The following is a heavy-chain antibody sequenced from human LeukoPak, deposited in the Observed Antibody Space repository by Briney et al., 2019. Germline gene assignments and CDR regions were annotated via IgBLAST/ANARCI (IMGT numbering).Heavy chain of an antibody. Sequence: GGSLRLSCAASGFTFSSYSMNWVRQAPGKGLEWVSSISSSSSYIYYADSVKGRFTISRDNAKNSLYLQMNSLRAEDTAVYYCAKDLTLLWFGESGFDAFDIWGQGTMVTVSS. CDR2: ISSSSSYI. J-gene: IGHJ3*02. CDR3: AKDLTLLWFGESGFDAFDI. D-gene: IGHD3-10*01. CDR1: GFTFSSYS. V-gene: IGHV3-21*01.